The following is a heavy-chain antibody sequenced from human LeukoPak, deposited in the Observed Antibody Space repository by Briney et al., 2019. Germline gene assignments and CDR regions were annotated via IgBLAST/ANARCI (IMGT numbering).Heavy chain of an antibody. CDR3: ARVRGFSGYAGFDY. D-gene: IGHD3-22*01. V-gene: IGHV1-2*02. Sequence: AAVKVSCKASGYTFSDYYMHWVRQVPGQGLEWMGWINHNTGGTNYAQKFQGRVTMTKDTSSSTAYMELRRLKSNDTGVFYCARVRGFSGYAGFDYWGQGTLVTVSS. J-gene: IGHJ4*02. CDR2: INHNTGGT. CDR1: GYTFSDYY.